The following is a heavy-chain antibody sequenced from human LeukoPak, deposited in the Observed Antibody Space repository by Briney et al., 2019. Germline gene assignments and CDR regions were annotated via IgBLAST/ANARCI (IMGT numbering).Heavy chain of an antibody. CDR3: AKIGVIGNWYYDL. V-gene: IGHV3-23*01. J-gene: IGHJ2*01. D-gene: IGHD3-3*01. Sequence: GGSLRLSCAASGFPFSIHGMSWVRQAPTKGPEGVSSISSGSDYTYYADSVKARFTISRNNSKNTLYLNMTSLRAGDTAIYYCAKIGVIGNWYYDLWGRGTLVAVSS. CDR1: GFPFSIHG. CDR2: ISSGSDYT.